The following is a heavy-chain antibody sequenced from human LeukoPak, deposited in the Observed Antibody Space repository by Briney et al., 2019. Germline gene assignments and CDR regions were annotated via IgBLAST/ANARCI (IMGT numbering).Heavy chain of an antibody. CDR1: GYTFTSYS. D-gene: IGHD2-15*01. CDR3: ARASYCSDGSCYSDY. V-gene: IGHV1-18*01. CDR2: ISAYNGNT. Sequence: VASVEVSCKASGYTFTSYSISWVRQAPGQGLEWMGWISAYNGNTIYVQKVKGRVTMTTDTSTSTAYMELRSLKSDDTAVYYCARASYCSDGSCYSDYWGQGTLVTVSS. J-gene: IGHJ4*02.